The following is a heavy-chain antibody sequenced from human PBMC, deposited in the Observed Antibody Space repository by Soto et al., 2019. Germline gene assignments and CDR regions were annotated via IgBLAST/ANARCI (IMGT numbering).Heavy chain of an antibody. CDR2: IIPRTGGT. CDR3: ARVDTDLDY. J-gene: IGHJ4*02. D-gene: IGHD5-18*01. V-gene: IGHV1-2*02. Sequence: QVQLVQSGAEVKKPGAAVKVACKASGYDFIGYYIDWVRQAPGQGLEWMGRIIPRTGGTHFSQKFQGRVTLTRDTSISTAYMEVNSLRSDDTAVYYCARVDTDLDYGGQGTLVTVSS. CDR1: GYDFIGYY.